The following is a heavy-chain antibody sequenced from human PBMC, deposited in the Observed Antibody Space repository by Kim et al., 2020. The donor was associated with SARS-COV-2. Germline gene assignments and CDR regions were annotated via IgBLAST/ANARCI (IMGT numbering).Heavy chain of an antibody. J-gene: IGHJ6*02. CDR2: ISWNSGSI. CDR1: GFNFDDYA. V-gene: IGHV3-9*01. CDR3: AKDITGYGSGSYYNYYGMDV. D-gene: IGHD3-10*01. Sequence: GGSLRLSCAASGFNFDDYAMHWVRQAPGKGLEWVSGISWNSGSIGYADSVKGRFTISRDNAKNSLYLQMNSLRAEDTALYYCAKDITGYGSGSYYNYYGMDVWGQGTTVTVSS.